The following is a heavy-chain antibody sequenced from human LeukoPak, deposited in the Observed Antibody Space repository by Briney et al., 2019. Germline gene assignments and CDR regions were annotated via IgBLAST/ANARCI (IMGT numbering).Heavy chain of an antibody. CDR2: IYYSGST. CDR1: GDSISNYY. V-gene: IGHV4-59*01. J-gene: IGHJ1*01. D-gene: IGHD6-19*01. Sequence: SETLYLTCTVSGDSISNYYWSWIRQPPGKGLEWIGYIYYSGSTNYNPSLKSRVTISVDTSKNQFSLRLSSVTAADTAVYFCARIGGSGYFQHWGQGTLVTVSS. CDR3: ARIGGSGYFQH.